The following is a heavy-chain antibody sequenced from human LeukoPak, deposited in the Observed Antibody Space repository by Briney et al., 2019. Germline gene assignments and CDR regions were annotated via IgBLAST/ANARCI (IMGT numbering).Heavy chain of an antibody. CDR1: GGTFSRHT. V-gene: IGHV1-69*01. J-gene: IGHJ4*02. Sequence: SVEVSCKSSGGTFSRHTISWVRQAPGQGPEWMGGTIPIFGTAKYAQKFQGRVTITADESTSTAYMELNSLRSDDTAIYYCARASSHDTRMSTPFAYWGQGSLVTVSS. CDR3: ARASSHDTRMSTPFAY. CDR2: TIPIFGTA. D-gene: IGHD5/OR15-5a*01.